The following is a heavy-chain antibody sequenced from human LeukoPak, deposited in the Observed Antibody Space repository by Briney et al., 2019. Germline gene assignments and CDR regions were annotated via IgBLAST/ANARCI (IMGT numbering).Heavy chain of an antibody. Sequence: GGSLRLSCAASGFTFSSYVMSWVRQAPGKGLEWVSVISGSGFSTYYADSVKGRFTISRDNSKNTLYLQMNSLRAEDTAVYYCAEDRRAFDIWGQGTMVTVSS. CDR2: ISGSGFST. J-gene: IGHJ3*02. CDR3: AEDRRAFDI. CDR1: GFTFSSYV. V-gene: IGHV3-23*01.